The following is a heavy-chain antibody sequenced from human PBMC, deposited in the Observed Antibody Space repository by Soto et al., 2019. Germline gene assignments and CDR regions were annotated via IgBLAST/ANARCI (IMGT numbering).Heavy chain of an antibody. CDR2: IYSGGST. D-gene: IGHD3-22*01. J-gene: IGHJ4*02. CDR3: AKEEYYYDSSGYYRNPLDY. CDR1: GFTVSSNY. V-gene: IGHV3-66*01. Sequence: GGSLRLSCAASGFTVSSNYMSWVRQAPGKGLEWVSVIYSGGSTYYADSVKGRFTISRDNSKNTLYLQMNSLRAEDTAVYYCAKEEYYYDSSGYYRNPLDYWGQGTLVTVSS.